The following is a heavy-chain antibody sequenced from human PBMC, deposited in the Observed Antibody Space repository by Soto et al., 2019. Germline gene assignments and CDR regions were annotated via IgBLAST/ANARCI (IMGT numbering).Heavy chain of an antibody. CDR1: GFSFSISP. D-gene: IGHD7-27*01. J-gene: IGHJ4*02. CDR2: ISYDGTNK. CDR3: ARDPKTSGGQNWAFNYFDS. V-gene: IGHV3-30-3*01. Sequence: QVQLVESGGGVVQPGRSLRLSCAASGFSFSISPMHWVRQAPGKGPEWVALISYDGTNKFYADSVKGRFTISRDNSKSTLYLPVDSLRPEDAALYYCARDPKTSGGQNWAFNYFDSWGQGTLVTVSS.